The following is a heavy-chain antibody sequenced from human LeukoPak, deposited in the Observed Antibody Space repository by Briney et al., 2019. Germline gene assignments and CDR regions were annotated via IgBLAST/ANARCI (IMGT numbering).Heavy chain of an antibody. CDR3: ARADSSGWYPNFDY. V-gene: IGHV3-48*03. CDR1: GFTFSSYE. CDR2: ISSSGSTI. Sequence: PGGSLRLSCAASGFTFSSYEMNWVRQAPGKGLEWVSYISSSGSTIYYADSVKGRFTISRDNAKNSLYLQMNSLRAEDSAVYYCARADSSGWYPNFDYWGQGTLVTVSS. J-gene: IGHJ4*02. D-gene: IGHD6-19*01.